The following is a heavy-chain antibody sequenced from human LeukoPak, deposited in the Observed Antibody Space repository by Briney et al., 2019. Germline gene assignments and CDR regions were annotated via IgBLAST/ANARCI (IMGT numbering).Heavy chain of an antibody. D-gene: IGHD2-15*01. J-gene: IGHJ6*01. Sequence: GSLRLSCAASAITFSTYAMSWVRQAPGKGLECVSVISGGAGSTYYADSVEGRFTFSRDNSENTLYLQMNNLRAEDTAVYYCAKGGYCSGRSCHDGYYYSFDVWGQGTTVTVSS. V-gene: IGHV3-23*01. CDR2: ISGGAGST. CDR3: AKGGYCSGRSCHDGYYYSFDV. CDR1: AITFSTYA.